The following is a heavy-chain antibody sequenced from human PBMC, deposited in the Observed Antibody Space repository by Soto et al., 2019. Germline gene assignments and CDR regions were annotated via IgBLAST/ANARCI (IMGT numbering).Heavy chain of an antibody. V-gene: IGHV1-46*02. CDR2: INLRGGTT. D-gene: IGHD4-17*01. Sequence: QVPLMQSGAEVRKPGASVRLSCETSGYNFHQYYIHWVRQAPGQGLEWMGIINLRGGTTEYAHKFRGRVTVTGDTSTRTAYMELRSLRSDDTAIYFCARGPDDSDVPRWDYWGQGTLVTVSS. CDR3: ARGPDDSDVPRWDY. CDR1: GYNFHQYY. J-gene: IGHJ4*02.